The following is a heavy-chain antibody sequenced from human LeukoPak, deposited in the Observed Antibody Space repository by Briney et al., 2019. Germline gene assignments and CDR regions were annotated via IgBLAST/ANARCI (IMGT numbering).Heavy chain of an antibody. J-gene: IGHJ4*02. Sequence: ASVKVSCKASGYTFTSYGISWVRQAPGQGLEWMGWISAYNGNTNYAQKLQGRVTMTTDTSTSTAYMELRSLRSDDTAVYYCARDRYCSGGTCYSTGDYWGQGTLVTVSS. D-gene: IGHD2-15*01. CDR3: ARDRYCSGGTCYSTGDY. CDR1: GYTFTSYG. CDR2: ISAYNGNT. V-gene: IGHV1-18*01.